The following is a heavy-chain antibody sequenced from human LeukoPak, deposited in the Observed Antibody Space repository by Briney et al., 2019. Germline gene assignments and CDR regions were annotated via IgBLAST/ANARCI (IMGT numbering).Heavy chain of an antibody. CDR2: INPNSGGT. J-gene: IGHJ5*02. V-gene: IGHV1-2*02. CDR3: ARDLFPYIAAAGRNWFDP. CDR1: GYTFTGYY. Sequence: ASVKVSCKAPGYTFTGYYMHWVRQAPGQGLDCMGSINPNSGGTNYAQKFQGRVTMTRDTSISTAYMELSRLRSDDTAVYYCARDLFPYIAAAGRNWFDPWGQGTLVTVSS. D-gene: IGHD6-13*01.